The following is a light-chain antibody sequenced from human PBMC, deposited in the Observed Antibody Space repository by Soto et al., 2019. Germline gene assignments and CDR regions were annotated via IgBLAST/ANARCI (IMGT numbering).Light chain of an antibody. CDR3: AAWNVSLNGVV. CDR2: GNG. V-gene: IGLV1-40*01. J-gene: IGLJ3*02. CDR1: SSSIGAGYE. Sequence: QSVLTQPPSVSGAPGQRVTISCSGTSSSIGAGYEVHWYHQLPGTAPKLVVSGNGNRPSGVPDRLSASKSGTSASLAITGHQAEDEGHYYCAAWNVSLNGVVFGGGTKLTVL.